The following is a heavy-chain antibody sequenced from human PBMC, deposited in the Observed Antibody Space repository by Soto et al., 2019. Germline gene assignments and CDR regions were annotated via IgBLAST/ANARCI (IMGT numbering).Heavy chain of an antibody. CDR1: GGSISRGDYY. J-gene: IGHJ6*02. CDR3: ARADFWSGRQYYYYYGMDV. V-gene: IGHV4-30-4*01. CDR2: IYYSGST. Sequence: SETLSLTCTVSGGSISRGDYYWSWIRQPPGKGLEWIGYIYYSGSTYYNPSLKSRVTISVDTSKNQFSLKLSSVTAADTAVYYCARADFWSGRQYYYYYGMDVWGQGTTVTVSS. D-gene: IGHD3-3*01.